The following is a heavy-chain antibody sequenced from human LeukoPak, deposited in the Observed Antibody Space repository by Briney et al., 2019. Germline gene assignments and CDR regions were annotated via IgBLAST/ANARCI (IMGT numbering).Heavy chain of an antibody. Sequence: SETLSLTCAVYGGSFSGYYWSWIRQPPGKGLEWIGEINHSGSTNYNPSLKSRVTISVDTSKNQFSLKLSSVTAADTAVYYCARPHYDILTGYTNAFDIWGQGTMVTVSS. CDR2: INHSGST. J-gene: IGHJ3*02. CDR1: GGSFSGYY. V-gene: IGHV4-34*01. CDR3: ARPHYDILTGYTNAFDI. D-gene: IGHD3-9*01.